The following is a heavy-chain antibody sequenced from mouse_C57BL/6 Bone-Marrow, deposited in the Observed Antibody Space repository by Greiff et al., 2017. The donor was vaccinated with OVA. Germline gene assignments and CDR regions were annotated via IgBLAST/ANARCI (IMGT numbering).Heavy chain of an antibody. CDR3: ARLRYYGMDY. CDR2: INYDGSST. CDR1: GFTFSDYY. J-gene: IGHJ4*01. V-gene: IGHV5-16*01. D-gene: IGHD1-1*01. Sequence: EVKLVESEGGLVQPGSSMKLSCTASGFTFSDYYMAWVRQVPEKGLEWVANINYDGSSTYYLDSLKSRFIISRDNAKNILYLQMSSLKSEDTATYYCARLRYYGMDYWGQGTSVTVSS.